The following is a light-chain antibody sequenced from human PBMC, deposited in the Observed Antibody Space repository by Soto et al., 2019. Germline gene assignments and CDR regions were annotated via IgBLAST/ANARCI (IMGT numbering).Light chain of an antibody. CDR1: SSDVGGSKY. Sequence: QSALTQPASVSGFPGQSITISCTGSSSDVGGSKYVSWYQQHPGKAPRLMIYEVNYRPSGVSYRFSGSKSGNTASLTVSGLQAEDEGDYYCSAKSSRGTLYVFGTGTKVTVL. V-gene: IGLV2-14*01. J-gene: IGLJ1*01. CDR3: SAKSSRGTLYV. CDR2: EVN.